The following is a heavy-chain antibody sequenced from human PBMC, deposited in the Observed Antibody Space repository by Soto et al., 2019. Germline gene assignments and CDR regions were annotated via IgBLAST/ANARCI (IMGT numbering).Heavy chain of an antibody. CDR3: ARSVAVAGLDY. D-gene: IGHD6-19*01. J-gene: IGHJ4*02. V-gene: IGHV3-30-3*01. CDR1: GFTLSSYS. Sequence: QVQLVESGGGVVQPGRSLRLSCAASGFTLSSYSMHWVRQAPGKGLEWVGVISYDGNKKYYGDSVKGRFSISRDTSNNTVHLQMYSLRPEDTAVYYCARSVAVAGLDYWGQGTLVTVSS. CDR2: ISYDGNKK.